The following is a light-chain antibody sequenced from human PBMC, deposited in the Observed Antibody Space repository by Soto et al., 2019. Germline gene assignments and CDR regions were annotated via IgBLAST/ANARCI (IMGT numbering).Light chain of an antibody. J-gene: IGLJ2*01. Sequence: QSVLTQPASVSGSPGQSITISCTGTSSDVGGYNYVSWYQQHPGRAPKLMIYEIRNRPSGVSDRFSGSKSGNTASLTISGLQAEDDADYYCSSYTSTSTPVIFSGGTKVTVL. CDR3: SSYTSTSTPVI. CDR2: EIR. CDR1: SSDVGGYNY. V-gene: IGLV2-14*01.